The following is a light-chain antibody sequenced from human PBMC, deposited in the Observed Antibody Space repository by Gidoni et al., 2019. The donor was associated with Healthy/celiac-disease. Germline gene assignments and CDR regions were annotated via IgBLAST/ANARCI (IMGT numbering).Light chain of an antibody. V-gene: IGKV4-1*01. CDR2: WAS. Sequence: DIVMTQSPDSPAVSLGERATINCKSSQSVLYSSNNKNYLAWYQQKPGQPPKLLIYWASTRESGVPDRFSGSGSGTDFTLTISSLQAEDVAVYYCQQYYSTPPAFGPGTKVEIK. J-gene: IGKJ3*01. CDR3: QQYYSTPPA. CDR1: QSVLYSSNNKNY.